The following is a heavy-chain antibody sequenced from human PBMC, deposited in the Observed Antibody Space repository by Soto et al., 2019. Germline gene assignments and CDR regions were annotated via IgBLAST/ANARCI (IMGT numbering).Heavy chain of an antibody. CDR1: GYTFTSYD. J-gene: IGHJ6*03. V-gene: IGHV1-8*01. Sequence: ASVKVSCKASGYTFTSYDINWVRQATGQGLEWMGWMNPNSGNTGYAKKFQGRVTMTRNTSISTAYMELSSLRSEDTAVYYCASSRGENWNDVLRRFDYYYMDVWGKGTTVTVSS. CDR3: ASSRGENWNDVLRRFDYYYMDV. D-gene: IGHD1-1*01. CDR2: MNPNSGNT.